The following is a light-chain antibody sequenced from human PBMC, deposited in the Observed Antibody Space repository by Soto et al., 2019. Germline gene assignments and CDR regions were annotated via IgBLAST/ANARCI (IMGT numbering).Light chain of an antibody. J-gene: IGKJ1*01. CDR1: QGVGSW. Sequence: DIQMTQSPSSVSAPVGDTVTISCRASQGVGSWLAWYQQKPGKAPKLLIFAASSLQSGVPSRFSGSGSGTDFTLTISSLQPEDVASYYCQQANSFPWTFGQGTKVEIK. CDR2: AAS. CDR3: QQANSFPWT. V-gene: IGKV1-12*01.